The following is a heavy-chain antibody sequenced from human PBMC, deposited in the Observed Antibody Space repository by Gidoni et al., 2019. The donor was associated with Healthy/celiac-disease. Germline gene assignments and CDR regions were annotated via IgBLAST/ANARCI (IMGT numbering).Heavy chain of an antibody. CDR1: GFDFGDYA. CDR2: IRSKAYGGKR. Sequence: EVRLVESGVGLVQPGRSLRLSCTASGFDFGDYAMSCFRQAPGKALGCVGVIRSKAYGGKREHAASVKGRFTLPRDDPNSIAYLQEASLKPEHTAVYFCTRDHQYSYGGTLDHWRQGTLVRLL. CDR3: TRDHQYSYGGTLDH. V-gene: IGHV3-49*03. J-gene: IGHJ4*02. D-gene: IGHD5-18*01.